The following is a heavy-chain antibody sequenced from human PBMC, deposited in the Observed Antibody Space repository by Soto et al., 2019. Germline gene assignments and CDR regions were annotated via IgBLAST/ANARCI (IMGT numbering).Heavy chain of an antibody. J-gene: IGHJ4*02. CDR2: IIPIFGTA. CDR3: AMTYYYDSSGYIIFDY. CDR1: GCTFSSYA. D-gene: IGHD3-22*01. V-gene: IGHV1-69*13. Sequence: ASVKVSCKASGCTFSSYAISWVRQAPGQGLEWMGGIIPIFGTANYAQKFQGRVTITADESTSTAYMELSSLRSEDTAVYYCAMTYYYDSSGYIIFDYWGQGTLVTVSS.